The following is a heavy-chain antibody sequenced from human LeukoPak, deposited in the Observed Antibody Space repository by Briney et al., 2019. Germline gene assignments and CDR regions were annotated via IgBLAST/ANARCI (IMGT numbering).Heavy chain of an antibody. V-gene: IGHV3-7*04. D-gene: IGHD2-21*02. J-gene: IGHJ4*02. CDR3: ARGDDFSGDH. Sequence: PGGSLRLSCAASGFTFSTYWMSWVRQAPGKGLEWVANIHPDGNEKYHVDFVEGRFTISRDNTGNSLYLQMNSLRPEDTAVYYCARGDDFSGDHWGQGTLVTVSS. CDR1: GFTFSTYW. CDR2: IHPDGNEK.